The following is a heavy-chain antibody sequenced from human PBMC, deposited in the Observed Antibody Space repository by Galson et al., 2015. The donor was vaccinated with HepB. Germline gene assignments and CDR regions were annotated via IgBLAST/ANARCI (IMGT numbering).Heavy chain of an antibody. CDR1: GYTFTSYG. Sequence: SVKVSCKASGYTFTSYGISWVRQAPGQGLEWMGWISAYNGNTNYAQKLQGRVTMTTDTSTSTAYMELRSLRSDDTAVYYCIVVVTAIRAFDIWGQGTMVTVSS. V-gene: IGHV1-18*04. J-gene: IGHJ3*02. CDR3: IVVVTAIRAFDI. D-gene: IGHD2-21*02. CDR2: ISAYNGNT.